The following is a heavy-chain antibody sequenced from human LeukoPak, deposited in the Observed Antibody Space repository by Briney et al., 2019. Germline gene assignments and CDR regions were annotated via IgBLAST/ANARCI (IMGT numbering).Heavy chain of an antibody. V-gene: IGHV3-23*01. CDR3: ARDRYGSGSYRRDY. Sequence: GGSLRLSCAASGFTFSSCGMSWVRQAPGKGLQWVSAISGSGGSTYYADSVKGRFTISRDNSKNTLYLQMNSLRAEDTAVYYCARDRYGSGSYRRDYWGQGTLVTVSS. CDR1: GFTFSSCG. J-gene: IGHJ4*02. D-gene: IGHD3-10*01. CDR2: ISGSGGST.